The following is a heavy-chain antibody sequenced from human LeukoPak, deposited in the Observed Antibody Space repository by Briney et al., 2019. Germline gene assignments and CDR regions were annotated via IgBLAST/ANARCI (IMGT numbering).Heavy chain of an antibody. Sequence: ASVKVSCKASGYTFTSYYMHWVRQAPGQGLEWMGIINPSGGSTSYAQKLQGRVTMTRDMSTSTVYMELSSLRSEDTAVYYCARNSGSYEENYYYYMDVWGKGTTVTVSS. V-gene: IGHV1-46*01. CDR3: ARNSGSYEENYYYYMDV. D-gene: IGHD1-26*01. CDR2: INPSGGST. CDR1: GYTFTSYY. J-gene: IGHJ6*03.